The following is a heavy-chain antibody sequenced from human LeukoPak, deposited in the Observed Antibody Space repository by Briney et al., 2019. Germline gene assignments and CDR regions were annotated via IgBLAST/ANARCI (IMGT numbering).Heavy chain of an antibody. J-gene: IGHJ4*02. CDR3: ARVPEHDSSGYYFDY. CDR1: GYTFTSYG. Sequence: ASVKVSCKASGYTFTSYGISWVRQAPGQGLEWMGWISAYNGNTNYAQRLQGRVTMTTDTSTSAAYMELRSLRSDDTAVYYCARVPEHDSSGYYFDYWGQGTLVTVSS. D-gene: IGHD3-22*01. CDR2: ISAYNGNT. V-gene: IGHV1-18*01.